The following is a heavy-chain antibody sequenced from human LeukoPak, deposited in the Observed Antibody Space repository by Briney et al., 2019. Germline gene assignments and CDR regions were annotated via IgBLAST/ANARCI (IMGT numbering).Heavy chain of an antibody. D-gene: IGHD1-26*01. V-gene: IGHV4-59*08. CDR3: ARDLSGSYDWYFDL. Sequence: PSETLSLTCTVSGGSISSYYWSWIRQPPGKGLEWIGYIYYSGSTNYNPSLKSRVTISVDTSKNQFSLKLSSVTAADTAVYYCARDLSGSYDWYFDLWGRGTLVTVSS. J-gene: IGHJ2*01. CDR2: IYYSGST. CDR1: GGSISSYY.